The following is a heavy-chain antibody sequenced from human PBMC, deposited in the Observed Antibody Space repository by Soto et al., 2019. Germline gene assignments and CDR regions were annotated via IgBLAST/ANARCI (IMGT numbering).Heavy chain of an antibody. CDR2: MNPNSGNT. CDR1: GYTFTSYD. D-gene: IGHD2-15*01. CDR3: ARGEGVVVADTLLRGANWFDP. J-gene: IGHJ5*02. Sequence: QVQLVQSGAEVKKPGASVKVSCKASGYTFTSYDINWVRQATGQGLEWMGWMNPNSGNTGYAQKFQGRVTMTRNTSISTAYMELSSRRSDDTAVYYCARGEGVVVADTLLRGANWFDPWGQGPLVTVSP. V-gene: IGHV1-8*01.